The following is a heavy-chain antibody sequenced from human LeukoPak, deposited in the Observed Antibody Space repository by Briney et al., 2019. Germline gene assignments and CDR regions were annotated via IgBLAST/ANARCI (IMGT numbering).Heavy chain of an antibody. Sequence: SETLSLTCIASGGSISSSSYYWGWIRQPPGKGLEWIGSIYYSGSTYYNPSLKSRVTISVDTSKNQFSLKLSSVTAADTAVYYCARRVDYGALWFDPWGQGTLVTVSS. D-gene: IGHD4-17*01. CDR3: ARRVDYGALWFDP. V-gene: IGHV4-39*07. CDR1: GGSISSSSYY. CDR2: IYYSGST. J-gene: IGHJ5*02.